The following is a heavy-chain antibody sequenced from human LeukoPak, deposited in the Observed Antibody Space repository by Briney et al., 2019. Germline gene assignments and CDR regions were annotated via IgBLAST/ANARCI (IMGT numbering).Heavy chain of an antibody. CDR2: ISGSGGST. D-gene: IGHD5-12*01. J-gene: IGHJ4*02. V-gene: IGHV3-23*01. CDR1: GFTFSSYG. Sequence: PGGSLRLSCAASGFTFSSYGMHWVRQAPGKGLEWVSAISGSGGSTYYADSVKGRFTISRDNSKNTLYLQMNSLRAEDTAVYYCAKVKAPDIVATELCFDYWGQGTLVTVSS. CDR3: AKVKAPDIVATELCFDY.